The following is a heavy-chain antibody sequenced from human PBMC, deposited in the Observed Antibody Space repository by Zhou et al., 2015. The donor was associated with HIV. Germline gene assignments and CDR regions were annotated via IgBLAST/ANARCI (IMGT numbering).Heavy chain of an antibody. Sequence: QVQLVQSGAEVKRPGSSVKVSCQASGVTFTNYAISWVRQAPGQGLEWMGGITPTFGGADYAQKLHGRVTITADESTRTAYMELSSLRSDDTAVYYCARDRGGAARPDWRYFDLWGHGTLVTVSS. D-gene: IGHD6-6*01. CDR3: ARDRGGAARPDWRYFDL. CDR2: ITPTFGGA. J-gene: IGHJ2*01. CDR1: GVTFTNYA. V-gene: IGHV1-69*01.